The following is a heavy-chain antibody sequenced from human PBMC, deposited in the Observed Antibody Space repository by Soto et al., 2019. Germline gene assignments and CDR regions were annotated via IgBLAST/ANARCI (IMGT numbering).Heavy chain of an antibody. D-gene: IGHD2-2*01. J-gene: IGHJ2*01. CDR1: GFTFNTYG. Sequence: QVQLVESGGGVVQPGRSLGLSCAASGFTFNTYGMHWVRQAPGKGLEWVAAISYDGINKYYADSVKGRFTISRDNSKNMLYVQMNSLRAEDTAVYYCARSPQPTRGIHWYFDLWGRGILVTVSS. V-gene: IGHV3-30*03. CDR2: ISYDGINK. CDR3: ARSPQPTRGIHWYFDL.